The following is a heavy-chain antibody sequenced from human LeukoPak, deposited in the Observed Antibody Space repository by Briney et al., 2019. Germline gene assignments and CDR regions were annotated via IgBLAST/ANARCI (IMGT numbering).Heavy chain of an antibody. V-gene: IGHV4-59*01. J-gene: IGHJ4*02. CDR1: GGSISSYY. Sequence: PSETLSLTCTVSGGSISSYYWSWIRQPPGKGLERIGYIYYSGSTNYNPSLKSRVTISVDTSKNQFSLKLSSVTAADTAVYYCARDTAIAAAGLDYWGQGTLVTVSS. D-gene: IGHD6-13*01. CDR3: ARDTAIAAAGLDY. CDR2: IYYSGST.